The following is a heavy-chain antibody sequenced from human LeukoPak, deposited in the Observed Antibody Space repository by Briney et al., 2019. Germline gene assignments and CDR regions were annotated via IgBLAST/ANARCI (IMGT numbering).Heavy chain of an antibody. D-gene: IGHD6-13*01. CDR3: AKFRSSSWYGQGAWFDP. J-gene: IGHJ5*02. Sequence: GGSLRLSCAASGFTFSSYAMSWVRQAPGKGLEWVSAISGSGGSTYYADSVKGRFTISRDNSKNTLHLQMNSLRAEDTAVYYCAKFRSSSWYGQGAWFDPWGQGTLVTVSS. CDR2: ISGSGGST. V-gene: IGHV3-23*01. CDR1: GFTFSSYA.